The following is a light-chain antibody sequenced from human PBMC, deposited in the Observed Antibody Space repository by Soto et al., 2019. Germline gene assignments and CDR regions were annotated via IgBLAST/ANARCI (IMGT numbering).Light chain of an antibody. Sequence: QPVLTQSPSASASLGASVKLTCTLSSGHSSYAIAWHQQQPEKGPRFLMKLNSDGSHSKGDGISDRFSGSSSGAERYLTISSLQSDDEADYYCQTWGADSVIFGGGTKVTVL. CDR1: SGHSSYA. J-gene: IGLJ2*01. CDR2: LNSDGSH. CDR3: QTWGADSVI. V-gene: IGLV4-69*01.